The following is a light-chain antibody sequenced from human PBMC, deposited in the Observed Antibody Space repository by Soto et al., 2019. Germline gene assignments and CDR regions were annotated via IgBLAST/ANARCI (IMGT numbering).Light chain of an antibody. CDR1: QSLSSN. Sequence: EIILTQSPVTLSVSPGERATLSCRASQSLSSNLAWYQQKPGQAPRLLIYGASTRATGVPARFSGSGSGTEFTLTISSLQSEDFTVYFCQQYNNWPPTFGQGTKVDIK. CDR3: QQYNNWPPT. CDR2: GAS. J-gene: IGKJ1*01. V-gene: IGKV3-15*01.